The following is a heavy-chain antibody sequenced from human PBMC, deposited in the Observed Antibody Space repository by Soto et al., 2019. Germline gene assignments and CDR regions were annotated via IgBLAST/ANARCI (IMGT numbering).Heavy chain of an antibody. Sequence: SETLSLTCAVYGGSFSGYYWSWIRQPPGKGLEWIGEINHSGSTNYNPSLKSRVTISVDTSKNQFSLKLSSVTAADTAVYYCARAQRGYYDSSGYYYFDYWGQGTLVTVSS. D-gene: IGHD3-22*01. CDR2: INHSGST. CDR1: GGSFSGYY. CDR3: ARAQRGYYDSSGYYYFDY. J-gene: IGHJ4*02. V-gene: IGHV4-34*01.